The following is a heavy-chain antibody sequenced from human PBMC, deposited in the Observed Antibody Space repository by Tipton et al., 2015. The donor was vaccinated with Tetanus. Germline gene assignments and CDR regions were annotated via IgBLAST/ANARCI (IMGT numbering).Heavy chain of an antibody. J-gene: IGHJ4*02. CDR3: ARVYYDYVWGSYRSYFDY. D-gene: IGHD3-16*02. CDR2: IWYDGSNK. CDR1: GFTFSSYG. Sequence: RSLRLSCAASGFTFSSYGMHWVRQAPGKGLEWVAVIWYDGSNKYYADSVKGRFTISRDNSKNTLYLQMNSLRAEDTAVYYCARVYYDYVWGSYRSYFDYWGQGTLVTVSS. V-gene: IGHV3-33*01.